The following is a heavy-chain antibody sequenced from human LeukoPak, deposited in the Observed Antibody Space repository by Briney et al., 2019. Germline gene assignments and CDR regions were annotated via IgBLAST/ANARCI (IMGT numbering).Heavy chain of an antibody. Sequence: ASVKVSCKASGYTFTGYYMHWVRQAPGQGLEWMGWINPNSGGTNYAKKFQGRVTMTRDTSISTAYMELSRLRSDDTAVHYCARGGYDSSGYPLVFDYWGQGTLVTVSS. J-gene: IGHJ4*02. V-gene: IGHV1-2*02. CDR3: ARGGYDSSGYPLVFDY. CDR2: INPNSGGT. CDR1: GYTFTGYY. D-gene: IGHD3-22*01.